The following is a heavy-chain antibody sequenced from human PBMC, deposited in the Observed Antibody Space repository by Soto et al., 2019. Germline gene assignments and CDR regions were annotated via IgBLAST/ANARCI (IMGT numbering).Heavy chain of an antibody. D-gene: IGHD3-22*01. J-gene: IGHJ4*02. CDR1: GGSISSYN. Sequence: QVQLQESGPGLVKPSETLSLTCTVSGGSISSYNWSWIRQPPGKGPEWIGYIYYSGSTNYHPSLMSRVTLSVETSKNQFALELSSVTAADTAVYYCARHREYYYDSSGYFDYWGQGTLVTVSS. V-gene: IGHV4-59*08. CDR3: ARHREYYYDSSGYFDY. CDR2: IYYSGST.